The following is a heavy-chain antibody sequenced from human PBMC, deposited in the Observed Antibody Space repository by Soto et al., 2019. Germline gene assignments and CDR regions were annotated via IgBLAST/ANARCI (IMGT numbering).Heavy chain of an antibody. CDR2: ISGSGGST. CDR3: AKDGVSGSYPTYFDD. J-gene: IGHJ4*02. Sequence: GGSLRLSCAASGFTFSSYAMSWVRQAPGKGLEWVSAISGSGGSTYYADSVKGRFTISRDNSKNTLYLQMNSLRAEDTAVYYCAKDGVSGSYPTYFDDWGQGTLVTVSS. V-gene: IGHV3-23*01. CDR1: GFTFSSYA. D-gene: IGHD1-26*01.